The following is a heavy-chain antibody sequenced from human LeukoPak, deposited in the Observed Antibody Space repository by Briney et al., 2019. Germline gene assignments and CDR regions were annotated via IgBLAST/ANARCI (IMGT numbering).Heavy chain of an antibody. CDR2: FYYSGIT. V-gene: IGHV4-59*01. D-gene: IGHD3-22*01. CDR3: ARGRDDSSGYYLRYYYYMDV. Sequence: SETLSLTCSVSGGSFRIYYWIWIRQSPGKGREGIGYFYYSGITIYNPSLKSRVIISVDTSKNQFLLKLSSVTAADTAVYYCARGRDDSSGYYLRYYYYMDVWGKGTTVTVSS. J-gene: IGHJ6*03. CDR1: GGSFRIYY.